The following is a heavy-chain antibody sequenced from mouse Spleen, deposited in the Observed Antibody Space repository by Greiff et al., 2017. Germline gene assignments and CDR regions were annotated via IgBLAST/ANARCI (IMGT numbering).Heavy chain of an antibody. CDR3: TRREIYYGDYDAMDY. CDR2: IDPETGGT. CDR1: GYTFTDYE. D-gene: IGHD2-13*01. Sequence: VKLQQSGAELVRPGASVTLSCKASGYTFTDYEMHWVKQTPVHGLEWIGAIDPETGGTAYNQKFKGKAILTADKSSSTAYMELRSLTSEDSAVYYCTRREIYYGDYDAMDYWGQGTSVTVSS. J-gene: IGHJ4*01. V-gene: IGHV1-15*01.